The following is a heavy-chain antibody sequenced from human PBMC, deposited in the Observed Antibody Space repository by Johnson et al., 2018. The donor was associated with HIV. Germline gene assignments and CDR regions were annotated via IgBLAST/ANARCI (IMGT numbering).Heavy chain of an antibody. J-gene: IGHJ3*02. CDR3: ARGDLRAFDS. CDR1: GFIFSSYE. Sequence: EVQLVESGGGVVQPGRSLRLSCAASGFIFSSYEMNWVRQAPGKGLEWVTYISSSGTTIYYADSVKGRFTISRDNAKNSLYLQRNSLRAEDTAVYYCARGDLRAFDSWGQGTMVTVSS. V-gene: IGHV3-48*03. D-gene: IGHD2-21*02. CDR2: ISSSGTTI.